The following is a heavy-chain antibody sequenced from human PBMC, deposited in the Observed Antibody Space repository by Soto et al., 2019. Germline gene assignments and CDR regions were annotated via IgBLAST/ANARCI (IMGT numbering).Heavy chain of an antibody. CDR1: GFTFSSYG. CDR3: AKDLNSKEYSALFYYYMDV. J-gene: IGHJ6*03. D-gene: IGHD6-6*01. V-gene: IGHV3-30*18. CDR2: ISYDGSNK. Sequence: PGGSLRLSCAASGFTFSSYGMHWVRQAPGKGLEWVAVISYDGSNKYYADSVKGRFTISRDNSKNTLYLQMNSLRAEDTAVYYCAKDLNSKEYSALFYYYMDVWGKGTTVTVS.